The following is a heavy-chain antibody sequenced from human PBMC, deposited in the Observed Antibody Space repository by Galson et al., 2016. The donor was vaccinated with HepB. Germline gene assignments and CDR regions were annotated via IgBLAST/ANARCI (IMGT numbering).Heavy chain of an antibody. Sequence: SLRLSCAASGFAFSNYGMHWVRQAPGKGLEWVAVISFEGTNTYYAQSVKGRLTISRDNSKNTLYLQMDSLTADDTAIYYCTRGEVMESQWLFRSYGLDVWGQGTTVTVSS. CDR2: ISFEGTNT. CDR1: GFAFSNYG. J-gene: IGHJ6*02. CDR3: TRGEVMESQWLFRSYGLDV. V-gene: IGHV3-33*08. D-gene: IGHD6-19*01.